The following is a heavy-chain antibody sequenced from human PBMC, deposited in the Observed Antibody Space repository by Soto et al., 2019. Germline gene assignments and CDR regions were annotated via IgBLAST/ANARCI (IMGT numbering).Heavy chain of an antibody. V-gene: IGHV3-30-3*01. Sequence: GGSLRLSCAASGFTFSSYAMHWVRQAPGKGLEWVAVISYDGSNKYYADSVKGRFTISRDNSKNTLYLQMNSLRAEDTAVYYCARDAPYSNYEGGDYYYYGMDVWGQGTTVTVSS. J-gene: IGHJ6*02. CDR3: ARDAPYSNYEGGDYYYYGMDV. CDR1: GFTFSSYA. CDR2: ISYDGSNK. D-gene: IGHD4-4*01.